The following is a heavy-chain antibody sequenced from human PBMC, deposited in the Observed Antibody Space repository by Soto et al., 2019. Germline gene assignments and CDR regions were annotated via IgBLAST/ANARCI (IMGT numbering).Heavy chain of an antibody. CDR2: IQYRGST. J-gene: IGHJ4*02. V-gene: IGHV4-39*01. CDR3: AGVFWFGDLLFDY. Sequence: HLQLQESGPGLVKPSETLSLTCTVSDDSITSGAYYWGLMRQPPGKGLEWIGTIQYRGSTYSNPSRKRRVTMSLDTSKNQFSLRLTSVVAAEAAVYFCAGVFWFGDLLFDYWGQGTLVTVSS. CDR1: DDSITSGAYY. D-gene: IGHD3-10*01.